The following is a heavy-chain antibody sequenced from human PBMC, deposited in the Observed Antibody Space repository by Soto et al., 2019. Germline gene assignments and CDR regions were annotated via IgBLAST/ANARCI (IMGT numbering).Heavy chain of an antibody. CDR1: GYTFTSYG. CDR2: ISAYNGNT. J-gene: IGHJ6*02. V-gene: IGHV1-18*01. Sequence: ASVKVSCKASGYTFTSYGISWVRQAPGQGLDWMGWISAYNGNTKYAQDLQGRVTMTTDASTSTAYMELRSLRSDDTAVYYCARFSGGSYNTYYFYYGMDVWGQGTTVTVSS. CDR3: ARFSGGSYNTYYFYYGMDV. D-gene: IGHD2-15*01.